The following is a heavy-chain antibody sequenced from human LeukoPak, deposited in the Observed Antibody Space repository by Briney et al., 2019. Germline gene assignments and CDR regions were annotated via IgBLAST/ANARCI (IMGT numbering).Heavy chain of an antibody. CDR3: AREDYDSRVFDY. Sequence: SETLSLTCTVSGGSISSYYWSWIRQPPGKGLEWIGYIYYSGSTNYNPSLKSRVTISVDTSKNQFSLKLGSVTAADTAVYYCAREDYDSRVFDYWGQGTLVTVSS. V-gene: IGHV4-59*12. CDR1: GGSISSYY. J-gene: IGHJ4*02. D-gene: IGHD3-22*01. CDR2: IYYSGST.